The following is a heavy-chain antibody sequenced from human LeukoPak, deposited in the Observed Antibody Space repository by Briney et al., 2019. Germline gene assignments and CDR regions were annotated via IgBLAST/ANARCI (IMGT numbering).Heavy chain of an antibody. Sequence: GGSLRLSCAASGFTVSSNYMSWVRQAPGKGLEWVSVIYSGGSTYYADSVKGRFTISRDNSKNTLYLQMDSLRADDTAVYFCARGLSRTLQVVAFPYWGQGTLVTVSS. V-gene: IGHV3-53*05. CDR1: GFTVSSNY. CDR2: IYSGGST. J-gene: IGHJ4*02. D-gene: IGHD6-6*01. CDR3: ARGLSRTLQVVAFPY.